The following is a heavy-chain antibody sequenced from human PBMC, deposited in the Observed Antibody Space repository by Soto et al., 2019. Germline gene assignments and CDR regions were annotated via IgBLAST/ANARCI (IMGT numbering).Heavy chain of an antibody. D-gene: IGHD1-26*01. V-gene: IGHV3-23*01. Sequence: GGSLILSCAASGFTFGSYAMSWVRQAPGMGLEWVSAISATGGGTYYADSVKGRFTISRDNSKNTLYLQMNSLRAEDTAVYYCAKQSGSYYHYSVMDVWGQGTTVTVSS. CDR3: AKQSGSYYHYSVMDV. J-gene: IGHJ6*02. CDR2: ISATGGGT. CDR1: GFTFGSYA.